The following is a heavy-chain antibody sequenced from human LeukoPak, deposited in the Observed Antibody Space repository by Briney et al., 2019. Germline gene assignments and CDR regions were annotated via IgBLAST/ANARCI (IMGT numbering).Heavy chain of an antibody. CDR3: ARAVTMVRGDGWFDP. CDR1: GGSISSYY. D-gene: IGHD3-10*01. V-gene: IGHV4-59*01. J-gene: IGHJ5*02. CDR2: IYYSGST. Sequence: SETLSLTCPVSGGSISSYYWSWIRQPPGKGLEWIGYIYYSGSTNYNPSLKSRVTISVDTSKNQFSLKLSSVTAADTAVYYCARAVTMVRGDGWFDPWGQGTLVTVSS.